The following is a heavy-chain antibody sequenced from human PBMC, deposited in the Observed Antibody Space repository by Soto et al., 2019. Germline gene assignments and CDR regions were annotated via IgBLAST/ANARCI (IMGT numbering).Heavy chain of an antibody. V-gene: IGHV1-46*02. CDR3: ARVGIQALYYYGMDV. CDR2: IHPNNGGT. J-gene: IGHJ6*02. Sequence: ASVKVSCQPSGYTFNTYYLHWLRQAPGQALEWMGGIHPNNGGTTYAQKFQGRVTVTRDTSTTTAYMELRSLRSDDTAVYYCARVGIQALYYYGMDVWGQGTTVTVS. D-gene: IGHD5-18*01. CDR1: GYTFNTYY.